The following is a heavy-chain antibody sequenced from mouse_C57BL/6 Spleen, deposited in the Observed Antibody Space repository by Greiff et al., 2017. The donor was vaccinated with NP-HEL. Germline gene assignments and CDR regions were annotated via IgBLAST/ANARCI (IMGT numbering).Heavy chain of an antibody. J-gene: IGHJ3*01. V-gene: IGHV3-6*01. CDR3: ARDFYY. Sequence: ESGPGLVKPSQSLSLTCSVTGYSITSGYYWNWIRQFPGNKLEWMGYISYDGSNNYNPSLKNRISITRDTSKNQFFLKLNSVTTEDTATYYCARDFYYWGQGTLVTVSA. CDR2: ISYDGSN. CDR1: GYSITSGYY.